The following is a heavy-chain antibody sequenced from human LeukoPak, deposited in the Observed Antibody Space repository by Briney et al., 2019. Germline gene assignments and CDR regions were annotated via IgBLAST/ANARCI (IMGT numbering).Heavy chain of an antibody. Sequence: GASVKVSCTASGYTFTGYYMHRVRQAPGQGLEWMGGINPSSGGAKYAQNFQGRVIMTTDTSISTAYMQLSSLRSDDTAVYYCARSSPPTYYHFYYYMDVWGKGSTVTVSS. CDR3: ARSSPPTYYHFYYYMDV. CDR2: INPSSGGA. D-gene: IGHD6-13*01. V-gene: IGHV1-2*02. CDR1: GYTFTGYY. J-gene: IGHJ6*03.